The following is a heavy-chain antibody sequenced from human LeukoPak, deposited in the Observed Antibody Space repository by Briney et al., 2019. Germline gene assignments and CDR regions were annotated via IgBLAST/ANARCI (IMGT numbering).Heavy chain of an antibody. CDR2: IYYSGST. CDR1: GGSISSGAYY. J-gene: IGHJ4*02. Sequence: RSSETLSLTCTVSGGSISSGAYYWSWIRQPPGKGLEWIGYIYYSGSTYYNPSLKSRVTISVDTSKNQFSLKLSSVTAADTAVYYCARDGGYCSSTSCLLFDYWGQGTLVTVSS. V-gene: IGHV4-30-4*08. D-gene: IGHD2-2*01. CDR3: ARDGGYCSSTSCLLFDY.